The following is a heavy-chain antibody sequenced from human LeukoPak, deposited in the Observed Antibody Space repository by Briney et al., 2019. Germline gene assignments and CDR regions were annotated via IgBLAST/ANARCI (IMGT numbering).Heavy chain of an antibody. D-gene: IGHD3-22*01. CDR3: ARDSSGYYGY. CDR1: GVSISSSNSY. Sequence: SETLSLTCTVSGVSISSSNSYWGWIRQPPGKGLEWIGSIYYSGNTYYNASLKSQVSISIDTSKNQFSLRLTSVTAADTAVYYCARDSSGYYGYWGQGTLVTVSS. J-gene: IGHJ4*02. CDR2: IYYSGNT. V-gene: IGHV4-39*02.